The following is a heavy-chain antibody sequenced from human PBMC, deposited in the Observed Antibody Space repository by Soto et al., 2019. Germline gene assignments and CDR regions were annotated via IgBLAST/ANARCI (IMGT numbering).Heavy chain of an antibody. V-gene: IGHV3-23*01. CDR3: ARESYYYDSSGYYVSLPFDF. CDR1: GFTFSSYA. D-gene: IGHD3-22*01. J-gene: IGHJ4*02. Sequence: GGSLRLSCAASGFTFSSYAMSWVRQAPGKGLEWVSAISGSGGSTYYADSVKGRFTISRDNAKNTLFLQMNSLRAEDTAVYYCARESYYYDSSGYYVSLPFDFWGQGTLVTVSS. CDR2: ISGSGGST.